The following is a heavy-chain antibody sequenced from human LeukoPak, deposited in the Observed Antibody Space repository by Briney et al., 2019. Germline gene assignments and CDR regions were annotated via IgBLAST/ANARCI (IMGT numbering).Heavy chain of an antibody. CDR1: GGTFSSYA. V-gene: IGHV1-69*05. D-gene: IGHD2-2*01. Sequence: SVKVSCKASGGTFSSYAISWVRLAPGQGLEWMGGIIPIFGTANYAQKFQGRVTITTDESTSTAYMELSSLRSEDTAVYYCARGTCRRSTTCYYNVRSGWYIDLWGRVTLVTVSP. CDR2: IIPIFGTA. CDR3: ARGTCRRSTTCYYNVRSGWYIDL. J-gene: IGHJ2*01.